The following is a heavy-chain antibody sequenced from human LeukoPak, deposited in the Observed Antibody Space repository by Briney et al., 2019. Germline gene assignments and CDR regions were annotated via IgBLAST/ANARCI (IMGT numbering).Heavy chain of an antibody. CDR2: INPNSGGT. D-gene: IGHD6-13*01. CDR1: GYTFTGYY. V-gene: IGHV1-2*02. Sequence: ASVKVSCKASGYTFTGYYMHWVRQVPGQGLEWMGWINPNSGGTNYARKFQGRVTMTRDTSISTVYMELSRLRSDDTAVYYCARPSSSSRYGFDYYDMDVWGQGATVTVSS. CDR3: ARPSSSSRYGFDYYDMDV. J-gene: IGHJ6*02.